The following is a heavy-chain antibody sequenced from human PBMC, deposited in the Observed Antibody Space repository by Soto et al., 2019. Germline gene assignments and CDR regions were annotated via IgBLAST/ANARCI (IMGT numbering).Heavy chain of an antibody. Sequence: QVQLVESGGGVVQPGRSLRLSCAGSGFTFSSYGMHWVRQAPGKGLEWVAVISHDGTNKYYIDSVKGRFTISRDNTKNTVSLQMQSLRADDTAVYYCAKSYDLLIGYHSHWGQGTLVTVSS. J-gene: IGHJ4*02. CDR3: AKSYDLLIGYHSH. CDR2: ISHDGTNK. D-gene: IGHD3-9*01. V-gene: IGHV3-30*18. CDR1: GFTFSSYG.